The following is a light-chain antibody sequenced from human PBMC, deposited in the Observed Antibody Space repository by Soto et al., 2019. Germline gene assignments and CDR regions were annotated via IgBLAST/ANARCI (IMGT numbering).Light chain of an antibody. Sequence: DIQMTQSPSTLSASVGDRVTITCRASQNVNGWLAWYQQKPGKAPKLLINKASSLESGVPSRFSGRGFGTEFTLTIGSLQTDDFATYYCQQYDTLCTFGQGTKVEVK. CDR2: KAS. CDR1: QNVNGW. J-gene: IGKJ1*01. V-gene: IGKV1-5*03. CDR3: QQYDTLCT.